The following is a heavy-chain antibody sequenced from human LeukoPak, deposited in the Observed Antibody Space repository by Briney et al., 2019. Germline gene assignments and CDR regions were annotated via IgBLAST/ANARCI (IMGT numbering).Heavy chain of an antibody. CDR1: GGSISSYY. V-gene: IGHV4-4*09. J-gene: IGHJ4*02. CDR3: ARTSPDYYDSNGYYTNAYYFDY. CDR2: IYTSGST. Sequence: SETLSLTCTVSGGSISSYYWSWIRQPPGKGLEWIGYIYTSGSTNYNPSLKSRVTISVDTSKNQFSLKLSSVTAADTAVYYCARTSPDYYDSNGYYTNAYYFDYWGQGTLVTVSS. D-gene: IGHD3-22*01.